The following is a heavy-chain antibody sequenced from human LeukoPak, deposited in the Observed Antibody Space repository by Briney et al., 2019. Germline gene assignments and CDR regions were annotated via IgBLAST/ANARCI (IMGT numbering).Heavy chain of an antibody. CDR2: IYSGGST. J-gene: IGHJ4*02. D-gene: IGHD2-21*02. Sequence: GGSLRLSCAASGFTVSSNYMSWVRQAPGKGLEWVSVIYSGGSTYYADSVEGRFTISRDNSKNTLYLQMNSLRAEDTAVYYCARSYRGVTDYWGQGTLVTVSS. CDR1: GFTVSSNY. V-gene: IGHV3-53*01. CDR3: ARSYRGVTDY.